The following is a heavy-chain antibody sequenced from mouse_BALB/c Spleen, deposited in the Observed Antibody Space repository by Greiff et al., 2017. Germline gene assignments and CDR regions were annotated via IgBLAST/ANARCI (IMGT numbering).Heavy chain of an antibody. V-gene: IGHV1-15*01. Sequence: QVQLKQSGAELVRPGASVTLSCKASGYTFTDYEMHWVKQTPVHGLEWIGAIDPETGGTAYNQKFKGKATLTADKSSSTAYMELRSLTSEDSAVYYCTRIYDGYYRDWFAYWGQGTLVTVSA. J-gene: IGHJ3*01. D-gene: IGHD2-3*01. CDR1: GYTFTDYE. CDR3: TRIYDGYYRDWFAY. CDR2: IDPETGGT.